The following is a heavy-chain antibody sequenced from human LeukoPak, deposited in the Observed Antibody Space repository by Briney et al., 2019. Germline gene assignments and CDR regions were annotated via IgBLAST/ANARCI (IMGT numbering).Heavy chain of an antibody. J-gene: IGHJ3*02. Sequence: SETLSLTCTVSGGSISSYYWSWIRQPAGKGLEWIGRIYTSGSTNYNPSLKRRVTMSVDTSKSQFSLKLSSVTAADTAVYYCARDLGVAARRGGAFDIWGQGTMVTVSS. CDR3: ARDLGVAARRGGAFDI. V-gene: IGHV4-4*07. D-gene: IGHD6-6*01. CDR2: IYTSGST. CDR1: GGSISSYY.